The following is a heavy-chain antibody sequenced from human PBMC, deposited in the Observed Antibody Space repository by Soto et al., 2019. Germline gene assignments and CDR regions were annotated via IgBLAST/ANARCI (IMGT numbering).Heavy chain of an antibody. J-gene: IGHJ3*02. D-gene: IGHD2-15*01. V-gene: IGHV1-2*04. CDR3: AREGGRYCSGGSCYKRANDAFDI. CDR2: INPNSGGT. Sequence: ASVKVSCKASGYTFTGYYMHWVRQAPGQGLEWMGWINPNSGGTNYAQKFQGWVTMTRDTSISTAYMELSRLRSDDTAVYYCAREGGRYCSGGSCYKRANDAFDIWGQGTMVTVSS. CDR1: GYTFTGYY.